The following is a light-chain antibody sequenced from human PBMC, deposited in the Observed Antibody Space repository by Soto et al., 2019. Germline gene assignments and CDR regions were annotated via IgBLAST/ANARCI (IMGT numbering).Light chain of an antibody. CDR3: QQSGSYPYT. J-gene: IGKJ2*01. CDR2: AAS. V-gene: IGKV1-39*01. CDR1: QSITNY. Sequence: DIQMTQSPSSLSLSVGDRVTITCRASQSITNYLNWYQQKPGKAPKLLVYAASSLQSGVPSRFSANGSGTDFTLTISSLQPEDFASYYCQQSGSYPYTFGQGTKLEIK.